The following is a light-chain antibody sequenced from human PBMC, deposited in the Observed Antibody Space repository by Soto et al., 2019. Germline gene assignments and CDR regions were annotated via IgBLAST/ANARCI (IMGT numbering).Light chain of an antibody. Sequence: EIVMTQSPATLSVSPGEGATLSCRASQSVSNNLAWYQQKPGQAPRLLIYDSSTRATGIPARFSGSGSGTEFTLTISSLQSQDFAFYYCQQYHKWPPATFGQRTKVEIK. V-gene: IGKV3-15*01. CDR1: QSVSNN. CDR2: DSS. J-gene: IGKJ1*01. CDR3: QQYHKWPPAT.